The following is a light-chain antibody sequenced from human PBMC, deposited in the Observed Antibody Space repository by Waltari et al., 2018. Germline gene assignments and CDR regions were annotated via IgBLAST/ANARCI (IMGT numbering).Light chain of an antibody. Sequence: QSALTQPPSASGSPGQSVTISCTGISSDVGGYTYVSWYQQHPGKAPKLMIYEVTRRPTGVPDRFSGYKAGNTASLTVSGLQADDEADYYCISYAGSDNLVFGGGTKLTVL. CDR1: SSDVGGYTY. V-gene: IGLV2-8*01. CDR2: EVT. CDR3: ISYAGSDNLV. J-gene: IGLJ2*01.